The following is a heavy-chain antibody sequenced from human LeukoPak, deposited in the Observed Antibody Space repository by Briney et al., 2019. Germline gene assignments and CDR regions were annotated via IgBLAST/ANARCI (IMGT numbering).Heavy chain of an antibody. D-gene: IGHD1-26*01. CDR2: INWNGGST. Sequence: GGSLRLSCAASGFTFDDYGMSWVRQAPGKGLEWVSGINWNGGSTGYAGSVKGRFTISRDNAKNSLYLQMNSLRAEDTAVYYCAKVGATKGGFDYWGQGTLVTVSS. V-gene: IGHV3-20*04. CDR3: AKVGATKGGFDY. J-gene: IGHJ4*02. CDR1: GFTFDDYG.